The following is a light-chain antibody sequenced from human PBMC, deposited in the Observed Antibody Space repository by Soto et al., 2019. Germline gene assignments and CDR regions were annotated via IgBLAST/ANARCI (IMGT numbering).Light chain of an antibody. CDR3: AAWDDRLSGLV. CDR2: EVT. J-gene: IGLJ2*01. V-gene: IGLV2-14*01. Sequence: QSALTQPASVSGSPGQSITISCTGTDSDVGGYNYVSWYQQHPGKAPKLIISEVTNRPSGVSNRFSGSKSANTASLTISGLQAADEADYYCAAWDDRLSGLVFGRGTKLTVL. CDR1: DSDVGGYNY.